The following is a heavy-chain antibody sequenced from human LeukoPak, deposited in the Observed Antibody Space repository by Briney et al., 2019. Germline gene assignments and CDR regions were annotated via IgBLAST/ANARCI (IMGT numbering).Heavy chain of an antibody. CDR2: RSPDGTNP. J-gene: IGHJ4*02. Sequence: GGSLRLSCAVSGFTLCSYYLHWLRQAPGEGLVWVSQRSPDGTNPTYADAWKGRFTISRDKSTNTLYLQMGSLRAEDTAVYYCVRGCSTTKCPADYWGQGTLVTVSS. D-gene: IGHD2-2*01. CDR3: VRGCSTTKCPADY. CDR1: GFTLCSYY. V-gene: IGHV3-74*01.